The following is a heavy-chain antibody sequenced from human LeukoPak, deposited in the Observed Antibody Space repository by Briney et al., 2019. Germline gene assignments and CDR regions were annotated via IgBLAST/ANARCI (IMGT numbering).Heavy chain of an antibody. J-gene: IGHJ4*02. D-gene: IGHD3-16*01. V-gene: IGHV3-15*01. CDR3: TTDHPGGH. CDR1: GLSFANTW. Sequence: GGSLRLSCTASGLSFANTWLSWVRQAPGKGLEWVGRVQDTVSGGTIDYAAPVKGRFTISRDDSKNTLYLQMNSLKTEDTAVYYCTTDHPGGHWGQGTLVTVSS. CDR2: VQDTVSGGTI.